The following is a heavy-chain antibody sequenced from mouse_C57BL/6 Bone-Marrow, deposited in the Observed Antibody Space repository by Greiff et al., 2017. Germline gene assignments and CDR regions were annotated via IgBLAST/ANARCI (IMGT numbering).Heavy chain of an antibody. D-gene: IGHD2-3*01. J-gene: IGHJ2*01. Sequence: GIDFSRYWMSWVRRAPGKGLEWIGEINPDSSTINYAPSLKDKFIISRDNAKNTLYLQMSKVRSEDTALYYCARPLVDGHYFYFDYWGQGTTLTVSS. V-gene: IGHV4-1*01. CDR2: INPDSSTI. CDR3: ARPLVDGHYFYFDY. CDR1: GIDFSRYW.